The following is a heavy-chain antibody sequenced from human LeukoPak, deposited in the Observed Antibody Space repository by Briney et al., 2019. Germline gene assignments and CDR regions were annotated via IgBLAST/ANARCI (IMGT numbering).Heavy chain of an antibody. V-gene: IGHV3-30*18. CDR1: GFIFDNFG. CDR3: AKDFLPVAGTMGAFDI. D-gene: IGHD6-19*01. J-gene: IGHJ3*02. CDR2: ISHDGSNE. Sequence: HPGRSLRLSCEASGFIFDNFGMHWVRQVPGKGLEWLALISHDGSNEYYGDFVKGRFTISRDNSKNTLYLQMNSLRAEDTAVYYCAKDFLPVAGTMGAFDIWGQGTMVTVSS.